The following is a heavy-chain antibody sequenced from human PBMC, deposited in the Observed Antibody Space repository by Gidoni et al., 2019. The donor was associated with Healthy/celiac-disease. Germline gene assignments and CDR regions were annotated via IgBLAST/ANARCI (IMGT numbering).Heavy chain of an antibody. CDR3: AKEEGGYCSSTSCYEGYFDY. J-gene: IGHJ4*02. V-gene: IGHV3-30*18. CDR2: ISYDGSNK. Sequence: QVQLVESGGGVVQPGRSLSLSCAAPGFPFSRYGMHWVRQAPGKGLEWVAVISYDGSNKYYADSVKGRFTISRDNSKNTLYLQMNSLRAEDTAVYYCAKEEGGYCSSTSCYEGYFDYWGQGTLVTVSS. D-gene: IGHD2-2*01. CDR1: GFPFSRYG.